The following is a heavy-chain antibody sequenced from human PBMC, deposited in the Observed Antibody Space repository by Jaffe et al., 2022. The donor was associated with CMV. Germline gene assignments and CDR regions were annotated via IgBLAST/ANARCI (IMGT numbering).Heavy chain of an antibody. CDR2: IKSKSYGGTT. J-gene: IGHJ4*02. Sequence: EVQLVESGGGLVKPGGSLRLSCAVAGISLTDAWMTWVRQAPGKGPEWVGRIKSKSYGGTTDYAAPVKDRFTILRDDSKNMVYLQMNSLKTEDTAVYYCATASTSGELFPPPQFDFWGQGTLVSVSS. CDR3: ATASTSGELFPPPQFDF. CDR1: GISLTDAW. V-gene: IGHV3-15*01. D-gene: IGHD3-10*01.